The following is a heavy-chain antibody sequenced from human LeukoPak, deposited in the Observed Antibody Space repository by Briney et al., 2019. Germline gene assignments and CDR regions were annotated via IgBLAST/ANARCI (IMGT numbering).Heavy chain of an antibody. J-gene: IGHJ4*02. CDR3: ARELWFGEFHPVRGGGY. D-gene: IGHD3-10*01. V-gene: IGHV3-30*04. CDR1: GFTFSSYA. CDR2: ISYDGSNK. Sequence: PGGSLRLSCAASGFTFSSYAMHWVRQAPGKGLEWVAVISYDGSNKYYADSVKGRFTISRDNSKNTLYLQMNSLRAEDTAVYYCARELWFGEFHPVRGGGYWGQGTLVTVSS.